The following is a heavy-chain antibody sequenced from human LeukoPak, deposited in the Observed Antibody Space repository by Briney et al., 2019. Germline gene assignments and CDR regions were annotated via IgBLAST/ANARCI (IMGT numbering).Heavy chain of an antibody. CDR1: GHTFTVYY. CDR3: ASYASGYDWLKA. CDR2: IHPGTGDT. Sequence: GASVKVSCKASGHTFTVYYIHWVRQAPGQGLEWMGWIHPGTGDTNYAQRFQGRVTVTRDTSITTAYMELSSLKSDDTAVYYCASYASGYDWLKAWGKGTLVTVSS. V-gene: IGHV1-2*02. J-gene: IGHJ5*02. D-gene: IGHD3-10*01.